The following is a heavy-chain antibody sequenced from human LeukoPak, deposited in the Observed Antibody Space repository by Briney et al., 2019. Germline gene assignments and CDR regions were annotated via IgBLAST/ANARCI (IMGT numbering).Heavy chain of an antibody. V-gene: IGHV4-39*01. CDR3: ARPYGSGSYFDY. J-gene: IGHJ4*02. CDR1: GGSISSSSYY. Sequence: SETLSLTCTVSGGSISSSSYYWGWIRQPPGKGLEWFGSIYYSGGTYYNPSLKSRVTISVDTSKNQFSLKLSSVTAADTAVYYCARPYGSGSYFDYWGQGTLVTVSS. CDR2: IYYSGGT. D-gene: IGHD3-10*01.